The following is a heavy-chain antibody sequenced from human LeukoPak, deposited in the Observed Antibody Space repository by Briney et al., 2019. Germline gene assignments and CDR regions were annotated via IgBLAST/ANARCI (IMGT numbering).Heavy chain of an antibody. CDR3: ISYSSNGVY. D-gene: IGHD2-8*01. J-gene: IGHJ4*02. CDR1: GFTFSSYW. CDR2: INPDGSST. Sequence: PGGSLRLSCAASGFTFSSYWMHWVRQAPGKGLVWVSCINPDGSSTTYADSVKGRFTISRDNAKNTLYLQMNSLRAEDTAIYYCISYSSNGVYWGQGTLVTVSS. V-gene: IGHV3-74*01.